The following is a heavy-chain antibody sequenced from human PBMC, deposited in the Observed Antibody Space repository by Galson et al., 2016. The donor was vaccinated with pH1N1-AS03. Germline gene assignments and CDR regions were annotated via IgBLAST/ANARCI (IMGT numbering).Heavy chain of an antibody. D-gene: IGHD6-19*01. J-gene: IGHJ4*01. CDR2: ICLDDSDT. V-gene: IGHV5-51*01. CDR1: GYSFTNYW. Sequence: QSGAEVKKPGESLKISCQGSGYSFTNYWIGWVRQMPGKGLEWMGIICLDDSDTRYSPSFQGQVTISADKSISTAYLQWSSLKASDTAMYYCARLTLSSGWPCDYWGQGTLVTVSS. CDR3: ARLTLSSGWPCDY.